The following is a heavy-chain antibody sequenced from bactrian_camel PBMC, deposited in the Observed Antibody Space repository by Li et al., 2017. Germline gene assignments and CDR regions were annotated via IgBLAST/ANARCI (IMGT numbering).Heavy chain of an antibody. CDR1: GFTFDDYA. J-gene: IGHJ4*01. V-gene: IGHV3-1*01. CDR2: VHSGGSTT. CDR3: AKEDPGAGRAV. Sequence: DVQLVESGGDLVQPGGSLRLSCVASGFTFDDYAMGWVRQAPGKGLEWISVVHSGGSTTFYADSVKGRFTLSRDDSQNELYLQVNSLKTEDTAMYYCAKEDPGAGRAVWGQGTQVTVS.